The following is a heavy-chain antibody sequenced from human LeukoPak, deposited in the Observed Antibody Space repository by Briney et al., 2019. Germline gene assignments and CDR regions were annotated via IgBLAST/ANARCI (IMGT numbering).Heavy chain of an antibody. CDR2: IYHSGST. V-gene: IGHV4-4*02. Sequence: PSETLSLTCAVSGGSISSSNWWSWVRQPPGKGLEWIGEIYHSGSTNYNPSLKSRVAISVDKSKNQFSLKLSSVTAAETAINYCPRDRTPVVPAATRVYYGMDVWGQGTTVTVSS. CDR3: PRDRTPVVPAATRVYYGMDV. J-gene: IGHJ6*02. D-gene: IGHD2-2*01. CDR1: GGSISSSNW.